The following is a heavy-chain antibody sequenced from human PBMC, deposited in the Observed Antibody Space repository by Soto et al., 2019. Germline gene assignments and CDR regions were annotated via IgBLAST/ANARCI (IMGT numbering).Heavy chain of an antibody. CDR2: MNPNSGNT. CDR3: ARGVKYYDFWSGYSYDAFDI. V-gene: IGHV1-8*01. Sequence: QVQLVQSGAEVKKPGASVKVSCKASGYTFTSYDINWVRQATGQGLEWMGWMNPNSGNTGYAQKFQGRVTMTRNTSISTAYMELSSLRSEETAVYYCARGVKYYDFWSGYSYDAFDIWGQGTMVTVSS. CDR1: GYTFTSYD. J-gene: IGHJ3*02. D-gene: IGHD3-3*01.